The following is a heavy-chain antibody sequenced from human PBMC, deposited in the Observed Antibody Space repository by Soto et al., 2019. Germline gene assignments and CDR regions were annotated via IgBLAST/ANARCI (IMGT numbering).Heavy chain of an antibody. D-gene: IGHD2-15*01. Sequence: QVQLVQSGAEVKKPGASVKVSCKASGYTFTSYGISWVRQAPGQGLEWMGWISAYNGNTNYAQKLQGRVNMTTDTSTSTAYMELRSLRSDDTAVYYCARDAYCSGGSCSSYPSFDCWGQGTLVTVSS. CDR3: ARDAYCSGGSCSSYPSFDC. CDR1: GYTFTSYG. J-gene: IGHJ4*02. V-gene: IGHV1-18*01. CDR2: ISAYNGNT.